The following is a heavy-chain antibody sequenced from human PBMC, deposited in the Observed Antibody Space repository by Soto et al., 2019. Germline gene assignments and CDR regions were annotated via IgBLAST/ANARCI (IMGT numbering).Heavy chain of an antibody. CDR2: ISSSSSYT. CDR3: ARERATMVRGVRAPYGMDV. D-gene: IGHD3-10*01. CDR1: GFTFSDYY. J-gene: IGHJ6*02. V-gene: IGHV3-11*06. Sequence: XESLRLSCAASGFTFSDYYMSWIRQAPGKGLEWVSYISSSSSYTNYADSVKGRFTISRDNAKNSLYLQMNSLRAEDTAVYYCARERATMVRGVRAPYGMDVWGQGTTVTVSS.